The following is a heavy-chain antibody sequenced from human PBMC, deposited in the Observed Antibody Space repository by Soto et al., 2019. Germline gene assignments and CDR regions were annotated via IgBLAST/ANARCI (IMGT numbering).Heavy chain of an antibody. D-gene: IGHD3-10*01. CDR1: GFSLSASAVG. Sequence: GSGPTLVNPTQTLTLTCTFSGFSLSASAVGVGWIHQPPGKALEWLALIYWDDDKRYSPSLKSRLTITKDTSKNQVVLTMTNMDPVDTATYYCAHRETRGGLSLDFDYWGQGTLVTVSS. CDR2: IYWDDDK. CDR3: AHRETRGGLSLDFDY. V-gene: IGHV2-5*02. J-gene: IGHJ4*02.